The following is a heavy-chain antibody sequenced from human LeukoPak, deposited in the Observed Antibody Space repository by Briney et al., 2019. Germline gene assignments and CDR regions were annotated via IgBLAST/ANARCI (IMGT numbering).Heavy chain of an antibody. D-gene: IGHD1-1*01. V-gene: IGHV3-23*01. CDR1: GITFSRFA. CDR2: ISDSGDTT. J-gene: IGHJ4*02. Sequence: GGSLRLSCAASGITFSRFAMRLVRQAPEEGLEWVSTISDSGDTTYYADSVKGRFTISRDNLKNTLYVQMNSLRVDDTAVYYCAKGHSAHGTGFDYWGQGTLVIVSS. CDR3: AKGHSAHGTGFDY.